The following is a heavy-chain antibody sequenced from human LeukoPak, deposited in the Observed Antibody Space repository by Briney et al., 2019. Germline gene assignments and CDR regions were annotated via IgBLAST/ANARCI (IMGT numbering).Heavy chain of an antibody. V-gene: IGHV4-30-4*01. Sequence: PSETLSLTCTVSGGSISSGDYYWSWIRQPPGKGLEWIGYIYYSGSTYYNPSLKSRVTISVDTSKNQFSLKLSSVTAADTAVYYCARAEGLTYAFDIWGQGTMVTVSS. CDR3: ARAEGLTYAFDI. CDR2: IYYSGST. J-gene: IGHJ3*02. D-gene: IGHD3-3*01. CDR1: GGSISSGDYY.